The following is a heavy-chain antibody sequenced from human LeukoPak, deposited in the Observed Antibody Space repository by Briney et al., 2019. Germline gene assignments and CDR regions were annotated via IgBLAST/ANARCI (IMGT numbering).Heavy chain of an antibody. CDR3: ARARQQLVQGVDY. CDR1: GYTFTGYY. V-gene: IGHV1-2*06. Sequence: ASVKVSCKASGYTFTGYYMHWVRQAPGQGLEWMGRINPNSGGTNYAHKFQGRVTMTRGTSISTAYMELSRLSSDDTAVYYCARARQQLVQGVDYWGQGTLVTVSS. D-gene: IGHD6-13*01. CDR2: INPNSGGT. J-gene: IGHJ4*02.